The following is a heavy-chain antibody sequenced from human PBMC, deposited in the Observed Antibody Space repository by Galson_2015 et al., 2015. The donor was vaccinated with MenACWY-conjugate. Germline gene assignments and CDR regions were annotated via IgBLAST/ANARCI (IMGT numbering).Heavy chain of an antibody. V-gene: IGHV3-23*01. J-gene: IGHJ4*01. CDR2: VSGSGDNT. CDR1: GFTFSSYA. CDR3: ARDRGGWNSLR. Sequence: SLRLSCAASGFTFSSYAMSWVRQTPGKGLEWVSAVSGSGDNTYYADSVKGRFTISRDNSKNTLDLQMNSLRVEDTAVYYCARDRGGWNSLRWGQGNPGHRLL. D-gene: IGHD1-7*01.